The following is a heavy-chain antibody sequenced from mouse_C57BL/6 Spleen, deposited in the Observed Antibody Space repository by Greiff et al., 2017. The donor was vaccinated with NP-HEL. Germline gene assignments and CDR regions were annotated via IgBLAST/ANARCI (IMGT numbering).Heavy chain of an antibody. J-gene: IGHJ4*01. D-gene: IGHD2-12*01. V-gene: IGHV1-42*01. CDR1: GYSFTGYY. CDR2: INPSTGGT. Sequence: VQLQQSGPELVKPGASVKISCKASGYSFTGYYMNWVKQSPEKSLEWIGEINPSTGGTTYNQKFKAKATLTVDNTSSTAYMQLKSLTSEDSAVYYCAREGGLRSYYAMDDWGQGTTVTVSS. CDR3: AREGGLRSYYAMDD.